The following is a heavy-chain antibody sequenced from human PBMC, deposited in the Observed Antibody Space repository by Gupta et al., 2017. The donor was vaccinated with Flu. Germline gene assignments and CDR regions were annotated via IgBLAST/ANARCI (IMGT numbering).Heavy chain of an antibody. CDR3: VKDRAYTGSGWDGMDG. D-gene: IGHD6-19*01. Sequence: GVTFSRADMHWVRQSPGKGLEWISALGATGDTYYTGSVKGRFTISRENAKNSLYLKMNSLGTGDTAVYYCVKDRAYTGSGWDGMDGGGRGTTVTVSS. J-gene: IGHJ6*02. CDR2: LGATGDT. CDR1: GVTFSRAD. V-gene: IGHV3-13*01.